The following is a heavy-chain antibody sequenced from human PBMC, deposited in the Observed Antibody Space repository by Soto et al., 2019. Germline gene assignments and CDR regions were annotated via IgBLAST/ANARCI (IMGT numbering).Heavy chain of an antibody. D-gene: IGHD3-22*01. Sequence: GASVKVSCKASGGTFSSYAISWVRQAPGQGLEWMGGIIPIFGTANYAQKFQGRVTITADESTSTAYMELSSLRSEDTAVYYCASFYDSSGQFPPGYYGMDVWGQGTTVTVSS. V-gene: IGHV1-69*13. J-gene: IGHJ6*02. CDR1: GGTFSSYA. CDR2: IIPIFGTA. CDR3: ASFYDSSGQFPPGYYGMDV.